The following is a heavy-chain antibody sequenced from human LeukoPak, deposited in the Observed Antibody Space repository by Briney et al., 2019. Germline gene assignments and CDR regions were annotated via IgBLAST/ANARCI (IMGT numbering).Heavy chain of an antibody. Sequence: SGRSLRLSCAASGFTFRSYAMNWVRQAPGKGLEWVSVISADGDSTYYADSVKGRFTISRDNSKNTLYLQMNSLRPGDTAVYYCAKRRYCTSTSCHDFDYWGQGTLVTVSS. J-gene: IGHJ4*02. CDR2: ISADGDST. V-gene: IGHV3-23*01. D-gene: IGHD2-2*01. CDR1: GFTFRSYA. CDR3: AKRRYCTSTSCHDFDY.